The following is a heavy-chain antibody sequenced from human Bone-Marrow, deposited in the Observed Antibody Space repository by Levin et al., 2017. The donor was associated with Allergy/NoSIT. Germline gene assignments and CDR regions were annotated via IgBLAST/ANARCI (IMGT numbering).Heavy chain of an antibody. Sequence: GGSLRLSCKAEHSFTTYWIGWVRQVPGKGLEWMGIIYVDDSDTRYSPSFQGQVTMSADKSINTAYLQWSSLKASDSAIYYCARGLLLRRGWFDPWGQGTLVTVSS. J-gene: IGHJ5*02. V-gene: IGHV5-51*01. CDR3: ARGLLLRRGWFDP. CDR1: EHSFTTYW. D-gene: IGHD1-26*01. CDR2: IYVDDSDT.